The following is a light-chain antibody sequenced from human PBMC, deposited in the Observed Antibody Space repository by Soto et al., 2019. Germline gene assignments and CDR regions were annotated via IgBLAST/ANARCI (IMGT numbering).Light chain of an antibody. CDR1: QNIYSN. CDR2: RAS. V-gene: IGKV3-15*01. CDR3: QQYNNWRT. J-gene: IGKJ1*01. Sequence: IVMTQSPATLSVSQGERATFSCRASQNIYSNIAWYQQRPGQAPRLLIYRASTRATGVPARFSGSGSGTEFTLTISSLQSEDFAVYSCQQYNNWRTFGQRTKVDI.